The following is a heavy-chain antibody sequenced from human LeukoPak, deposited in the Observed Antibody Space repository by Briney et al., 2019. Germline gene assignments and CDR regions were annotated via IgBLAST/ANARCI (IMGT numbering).Heavy chain of an antibody. Sequence: ASVKVSCKVSGYSGFTLIELSMHWVRQAPGKGLEWMGTFDPEDGETIYAQKFQGRLTMTEDTSTDTAYMDLSSLEFDDTAVYATGVIVQDLGYWGQGTLVTVSS. CDR3: GVIVQDLGY. CDR1: GYSGFTLIELS. CDR2: FDPEDGET. V-gene: IGHV1-24*01. J-gene: IGHJ4*02. D-gene: IGHD6-6*01.